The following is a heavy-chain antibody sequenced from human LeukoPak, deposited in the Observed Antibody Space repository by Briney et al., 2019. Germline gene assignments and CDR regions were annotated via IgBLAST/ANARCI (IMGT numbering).Heavy chain of an antibody. V-gene: IGHV4-4*07. Sequence: PSETLSFTCTVSGGSISSYYWNWIRQPAGKGLEWRCHIYTSGSTNYNSSIKSRVAMSVDTSKNQFSVKLNSVIAADTAMYYCARGVYLGNGYYFDYWGQGTLVTVSS. CDR3: ARGVYLGNGYYFDY. J-gene: IGHJ4*02. CDR1: GGSISSYY. CDR2: IYTSGST. D-gene: IGHD2-8*01.